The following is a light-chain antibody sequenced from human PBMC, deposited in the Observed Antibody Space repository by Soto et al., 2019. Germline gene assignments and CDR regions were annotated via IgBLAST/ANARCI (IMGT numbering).Light chain of an antibody. Sequence: QSALTQPPSVPGAPGQTVTISCTGSGSNIGAGYGVQWYQQLPGTALRLLIYGSDDRPSGVPDRFSASVSGNSASLAITGLQTEDEAVYYCQSYDSNLSEVFGPGTKVTVL. V-gene: IGLV1-40*01. CDR3: QSYDSNLSEV. J-gene: IGLJ1*01. CDR1: GSNIGAGYG. CDR2: GSD.